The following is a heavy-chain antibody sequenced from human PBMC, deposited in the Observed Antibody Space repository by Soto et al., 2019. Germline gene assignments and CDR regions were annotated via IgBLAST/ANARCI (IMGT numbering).Heavy chain of an antibody. CDR3: ARDWVLSNGSYNNWFDP. V-gene: IGHV1-18*01. D-gene: IGHD1-26*01. Sequence: ASVQVSCKDSGYTFTSYGISWVRQAPGQGLEWMGWISAYNGNTNYAQKLQGRVTMTTDTSTSTAYMELRSLRSDDTAVYYCARDWVLSNGSYNNWFDPWGQGTLVTVSS. CDR1: GYTFTSYG. CDR2: ISAYNGNT. J-gene: IGHJ5*02.